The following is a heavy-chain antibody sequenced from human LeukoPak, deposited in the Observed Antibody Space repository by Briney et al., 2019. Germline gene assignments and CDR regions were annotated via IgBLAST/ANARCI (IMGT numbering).Heavy chain of an antibody. CDR1: RFTFSSYA. Sequence: PGGSLRLSCAASRFTFSSYAMSWVRQALGKGLEWVSVISGGGTSTYYADSVKGRFTISKDNSRNTLYLQMNSLRAEDTAVYYCAKTFVAVAEPIDYWGQGTLVTVSS. D-gene: IGHD6-19*01. J-gene: IGHJ4*02. CDR2: ISGGGTST. CDR3: AKTFVAVAEPIDY. V-gene: IGHV3-23*01.